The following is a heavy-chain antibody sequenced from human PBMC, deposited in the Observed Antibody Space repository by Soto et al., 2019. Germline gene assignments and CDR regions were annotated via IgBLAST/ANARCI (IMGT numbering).Heavy chain of an antibody. J-gene: IGHJ4*02. V-gene: IGHV3-15*01. CDR3: TTGPPMYYYDSSGYYYFDY. CDR2: IKSKTDGGTT. CDR1: GFTFSNAW. Sequence: SLRLSCAASGFTFSNAWMSWVRQAPGKGLEWVGRIKSKTDGGTTDYAAPVKGRFTISRDDSKNTLYLQMNSLKTEDTAVYYCTTGPPMYYYDSSGYYYFDYWGQGTLVTVSS. D-gene: IGHD3-22*01.